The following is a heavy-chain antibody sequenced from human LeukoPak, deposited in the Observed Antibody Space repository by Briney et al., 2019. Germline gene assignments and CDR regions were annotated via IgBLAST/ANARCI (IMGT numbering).Heavy chain of an antibody. J-gene: IGHJ6*02. CDR3: ARDLEYYGSGSYGMDV. CDR1: GGSFSSYY. CDR2: IYYSGST. V-gene: IGHV4-59*01. Sequence: SETLSLTCAVYGGSFSSYYWSWIRQPPGKGLEWIGYIYYSGSTNYNPSLKSRVTISVDTSKNQFSLKLSSVTAADTAVYYCARDLEYYGSGSYGMDVWGQGTTVTVSS. D-gene: IGHD3-10*01.